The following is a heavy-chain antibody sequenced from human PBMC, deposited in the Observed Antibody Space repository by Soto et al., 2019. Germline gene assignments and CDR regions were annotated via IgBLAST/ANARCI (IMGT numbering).Heavy chain of an antibody. D-gene: IGHD2-15*01. CDR1: GGSFSGYY. J-gene: IGHJ6*03. Sequence: SETLSLTCAVYGGSFSGYYWSWIRQPPGKGLEWIGEINHSGSTNYNPSLKSRVTISVDTSKSQFSLKLSSVTAADTAVYYCARGGCSGGSCYVTRDYYYYYMDVWGKGTTVTVSS. CDR3: ARGGCSGGSCYVTRDYYYYYMDV. V-gene: IGHV4-34*01. CDR2: INHSGST.